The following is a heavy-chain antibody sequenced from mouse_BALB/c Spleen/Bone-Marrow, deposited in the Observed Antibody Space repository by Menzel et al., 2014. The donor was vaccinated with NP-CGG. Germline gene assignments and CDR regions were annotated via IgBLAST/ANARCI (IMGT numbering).Heavy chain of an antibody. J-gene: IGHJ1*01. V-gene: IGHV8-8*01. D-gene: IGHD1-1*01. CDR1: GFSLSTYGMG. CDR3: ARIAEYYARGRYFDV. CDR2: IWWNNYK. Sequence: QVTLKESGPGILKPSQTLSLTCSFSGFSLSTYGMGVGWIRQPSGKGLEWLAHIWWNNYKYFNLALKSRLTISKGTSHNEVFLKIASEDAAETATYFCARIAEYYARGRYFDVWGAGTTVTVSS.